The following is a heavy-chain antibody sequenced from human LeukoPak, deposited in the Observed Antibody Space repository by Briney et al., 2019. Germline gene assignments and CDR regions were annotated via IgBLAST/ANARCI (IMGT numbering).Heavy chain of an antibody. CDR3: AKFSVGDSFDY. CDR1: GFTFSSYG. V-gene: IGHV3-33*06. CDR2: IWYDGSNK. J-gene: IGHJ4*02. D-gene: IGHD3-10*01. Sequence: GRSLRLSCAASGFTFSSYGMHWVRQAPGKGLEWVAVIWYDGSNKYYADSVKGRFTISRDNSKNTLYLQMNSLRAEDTAVYYCAKFSVGDSFDYWGQGTLVTVSS.